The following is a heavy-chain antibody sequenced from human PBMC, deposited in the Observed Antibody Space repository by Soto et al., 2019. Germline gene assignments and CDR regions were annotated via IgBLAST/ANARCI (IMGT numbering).Heavy chain of an antibody. CDR3: AISITGIPSYYYYGMDV. J-gene: IGHJ6*02. D-gene: IGHD1-20*01. CDR1: GFTFSSYA. Sequence: QVQLVESGGGVVQPGRSLRLSCAASGFTFSSYAMHWVRQAPGKGLEWVAVISYDGSNKYYADSVKGRFTISRDNSKNTLYLQMNSLRAEDTAVYYCAISITGIPSYYYYGMDVWGQGTTVTVSS. CDR2: ISYDGSNK. V-gene: IGHV3-30-3*01.